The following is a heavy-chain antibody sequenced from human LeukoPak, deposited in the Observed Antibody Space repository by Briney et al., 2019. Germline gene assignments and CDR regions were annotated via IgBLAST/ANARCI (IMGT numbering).Heavy chain of an antibody. CDR3: ARDPLSAAGSGWFDP. CDR2: ISAYNGNT. V-gene: IGHV1-18*01. Sequence: GASAKVSCKASGYPFTSNGISWVRQAPGQGLEWMGWISAYNGNTNYAQNLQGRVTMTTDTSTTTAYMELRSLRSDDTAVYYCARDPLSAAGSGWFDPWGQGTPVTVSS. J-gene: IGHJ5*02. D-gene: IGHD6-13*01. CDR1: GYPFTSNG.